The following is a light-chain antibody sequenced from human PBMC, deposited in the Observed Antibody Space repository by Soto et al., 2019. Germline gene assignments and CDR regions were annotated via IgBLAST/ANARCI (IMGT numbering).Light chain of an antibody. CDR3: QHYGTSPST. J-gene: IGKJ1*01. V-gene: IGKV3-20*01. CDR1: QSISGTY. CDR2: SAS. Sequence: DTVLTQSPGTLSLTSGERATLSCRASQSISGTYLAWYQQKPGQAPRLLIYSASTRATGIPDRFSGSGSGTDFTLTISRLEPEDFAVYYCQHYGTSPSTFGRGTKVDNK.